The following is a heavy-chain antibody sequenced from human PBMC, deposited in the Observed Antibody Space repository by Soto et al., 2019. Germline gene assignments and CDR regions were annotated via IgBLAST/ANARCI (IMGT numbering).Heavy chain of an antibody. V-gene: IGHV1-69*02. D-gene: IGHD3-10*01. J-gene: IGHJ4*02. Sequence: QVQLVQSGAEVKRPGSSVKVSCKASGDTFNFYSINWVRQAPGLGLEWMGRVNPIVSMSNYAQKFQGRVTXTXDXDTSTAYMELSSLRSEDTAIYYCASSYGSGYRAFDYWGQGALVTVSS. CDR2: VNPIVSMS. CDR1: GDTFNFYS. CDR3: ASSYGSGYRAFDY.